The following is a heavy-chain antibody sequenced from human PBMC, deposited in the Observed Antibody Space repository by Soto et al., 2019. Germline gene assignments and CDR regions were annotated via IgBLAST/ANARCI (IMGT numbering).Heavy chain of an antibody. D-gene: IGHD2-21*02. Sequence: VGSLRLSCAASGFTFSSFAMSWVRQAPGKGLEWVSAISGSGDSTYYADSVKGRFTISRDNSKNTLYLQMNSLRAEDTAVYYCAKVGTVVTAELDYWGQGTLVTVSS. CDR1: GFTFSSFA. J-gene: IGHJ4*02. CDR3: AKVGTVVTAELDY. CDR2: ISGSGDST. V-gene: IGHV3-23*01.